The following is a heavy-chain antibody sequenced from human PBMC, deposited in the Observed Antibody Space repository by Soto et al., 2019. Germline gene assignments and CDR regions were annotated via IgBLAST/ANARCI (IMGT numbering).Heavy chain of an antibody. CDR1: GGSFSDFY. J-gene: IGHJ3*02. CDR3: AGVWGAAFYI. D-gene: IGHD1-26*01. V-gene: IGHV4-34*01. CDR2: INHSGST. Sequence: SETLSLTCAVYGGSFSDFYWTWIRQPPGKGLEWIGEINHSGSTNYNPSLKSRVAISVDTSKNQFSLKLSSVTAADTAVYYCAGVWGAAFYIRAQRTMVTIS.